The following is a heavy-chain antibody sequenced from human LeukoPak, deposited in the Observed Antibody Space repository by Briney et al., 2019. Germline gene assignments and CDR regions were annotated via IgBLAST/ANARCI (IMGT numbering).Heavy chain of an antibody. D-gene: IGHD3-3*01. CDR2: IRYDGSNK. CDR1: GFTVSSYG. V-gene: IGHV3-30*02. Sequence: GGSLRLSCAASGFTVSSYGMHWVRQAPGKGLEWVAFIRYDGSNKYYADSVKGRFTISRDNSKNTLYLQMNSLRAEDTAVYYCANLKPYYDFWSGYDAFDIWGQGTMVTVSS. J-gene: IGHJ3*02. CDR3: ANLKPYYDFWSGYDAFDI.